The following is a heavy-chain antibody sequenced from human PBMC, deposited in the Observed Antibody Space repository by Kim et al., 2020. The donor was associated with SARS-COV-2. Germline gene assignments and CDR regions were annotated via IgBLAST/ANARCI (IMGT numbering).Heavy chain of an antibody. J-gene: IGHJ4*02. CDR1: GYTFTSYA. Sequence: ASVKVSCKASGYTFTSYAMHWVRQAPGQRLEWMGWINAGNGNTKYSQKFQGRVTITRDTSASTAYMDLSSLRSEDTPVYYCARGAPNYYGSGSYWDYWGQGTLVTVSS. D-gene: IGHD3-10*01. CDR2: INAGNGNT. V-gene: IGHV1-3*01. CDR3: ARGAPNYYGSGSYWDY.